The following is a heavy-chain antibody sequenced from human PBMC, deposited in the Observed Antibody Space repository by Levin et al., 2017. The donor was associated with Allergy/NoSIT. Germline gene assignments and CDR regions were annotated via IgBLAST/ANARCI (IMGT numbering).Heavy chain of an antibody. CDR3: ARALIVRATTGGDY. Sequence: GESLKISCAASGFTFSSYWMHWVRQAPGKGLVWVSRISTDGSTTNYADSVKGRFTISRDNAKNTLYLQMNSLRAEDTAVYYCARALIVRATTGGDYWGQGTLVTVSS. D-gene: IGHD1-26*01. CDR2: ISTDGSTT. CDR1: GFTFSSYW. J-gene: IGHJ4*02. V-gene: IGHV3-74*01.